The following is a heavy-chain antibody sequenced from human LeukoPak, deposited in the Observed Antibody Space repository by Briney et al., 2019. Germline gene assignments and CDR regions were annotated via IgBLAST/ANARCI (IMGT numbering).Heavy chain of an antibody. D-gene: IGHD3-9*01. Sequence: GGSLRLSCAASGFTFSSYEMNWVRQAPGKGLEWVSAISGSGVSTYYADSVKGRFTISRDNSKNSLYLQMNSLRAEDTAVYYCAKCILTGYYKGYMDVWGKGTTVTISS. V-gene: IGHV3-23*01. CDR1: GFTFSSYE. CDR3: AKCILTGYYKGYMDV. J-gene: IGHJ6*03. CDR2: ISGSGVST.